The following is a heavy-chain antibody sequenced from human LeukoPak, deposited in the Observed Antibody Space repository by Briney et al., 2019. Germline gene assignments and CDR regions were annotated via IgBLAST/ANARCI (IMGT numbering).Heavy chain of an antibody. D-gene: IGHD2-15*01. Sequence: PSETLSLTCTVSGGSISSYYWSWIRQPPGKGLEWIGYIYYSGSTKYNPSLKSRVTISGDTSKNQFSLKLSSVTAADTAVYYCATATLYCSGGSCYPNYFDYWGQEPLATVSS. V-gene: IGHV4-59*01. J-gene: IGHJ4*02. CDR2: IYYSGST. CDR1: GGSISSYY. CDR3: ATATLYCSGGSCYPNYFDY.